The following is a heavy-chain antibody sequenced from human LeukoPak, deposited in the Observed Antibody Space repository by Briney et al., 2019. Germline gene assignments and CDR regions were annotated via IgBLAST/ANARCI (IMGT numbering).Heavy chain of an antibody. D-gene: IGHD3-9*01. V-gene: IGHV3-23*01. CDR1: GFTFSSYA. CDR2: ISGSGGST. CDR3: AKATYYDILTGYYRATILFDY. Sequence: GGSPRLSCVASGFTFSSYAMSWVRQAPGKGLEWVSAISGSGGSTYYADSVKGRFTISRDNSKNTLYLQMNSLRAEDTAVYYCAKATYYDILTGYYRATILFDYWGQGTLVTVSS. J-gene: IGHJ4*02.